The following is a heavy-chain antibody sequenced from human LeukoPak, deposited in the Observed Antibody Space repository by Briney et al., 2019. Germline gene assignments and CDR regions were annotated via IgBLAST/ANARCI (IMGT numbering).Heavy chain of an antibody. D-gene: IGHD2-15*01. CDR3: ASGLGYCSGGSCYPADY. V-gene: IGHV1-46*01. CDR1: GYTFTSYY. CDR2: INPSGGST. Sequence: ASVKVSCKASGYTFTSYYMHWVRQAPGQGLEWMGIINPSGGSTSYAQKFQGRVTMTRDTSTSTVYMELSSLRSEDTAVYYCASGLGYCSGGSCYPADYWGQGTLVTVSS. J-gene: IGHJ4*02.